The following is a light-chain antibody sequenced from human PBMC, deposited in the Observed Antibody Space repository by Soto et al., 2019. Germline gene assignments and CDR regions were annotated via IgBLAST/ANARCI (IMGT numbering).Light chain of an antibody. CDR1: QSLGNTY. V-gene: IGKV3-20*01. CDR3: HQYATSPWT. J-gene: IGKJ1*01. CDR2: GAS. Sequence: EIVLTQSPGTLFLSPGERATLSCRASQSLGNTYLAWYQQKPGQAPRLLIYGASSRATGTPDSFSGSGSGTDFTLTISRLEPEDFAVYYCHQYATSPWTFGQGTKVEVK.